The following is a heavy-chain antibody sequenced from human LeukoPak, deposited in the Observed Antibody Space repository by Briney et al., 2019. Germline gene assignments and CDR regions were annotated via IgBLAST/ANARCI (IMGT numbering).Heavy chain of an antibody. J-gene: IGHJ3*02. CDR3: ARVRGGKLELVAFDI. Sequence: ASVKVSCKASGGTFSSYAISWERQAPGQGLEWMGGIIPIFGTANYAQKFQGRVTITTDESTSTAYMELSSLRSEDTAVYYCARVRGGKLELVAFDIWGQGTMVTVSP. D-gene: IGHD1-7*01. V-gene: IGHV1-69*05. CDR2: IIPIFGTA. CDR1: GGTFSSYA.